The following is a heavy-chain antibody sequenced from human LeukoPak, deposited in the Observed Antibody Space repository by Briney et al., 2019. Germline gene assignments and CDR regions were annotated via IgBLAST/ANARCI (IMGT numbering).Heavy chain of an antibody. Sequence: SETLSLTCTVSGGSISSYYWSWLRQPPGKGLEWIGYMYYSGSTNYNPSLKSRVTISVDTSKNQFSLKLSSVTAADTAVYYCARIENHWFDPWGQGTLVTVSS. V-gene: IGHV4-59*01. CDR1: GGSISSYY. CDR2: MYYSGST. J-gene: IGHJ5*02. CDR3: ARIENHWFDP.